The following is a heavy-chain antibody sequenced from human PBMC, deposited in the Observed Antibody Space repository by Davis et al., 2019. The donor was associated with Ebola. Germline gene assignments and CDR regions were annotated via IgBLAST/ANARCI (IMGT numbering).Heavy chain of an antibody. V-gene: IGHV3-7*01. D-gene: IGHD1-26*01. CDR3: ASAHRVGDY. CDR1: GFTFSSYW. J-gene: IGHJ4*02. CDR2: IKQDGSEK. Sequence: GGSLRLSCAASGFTFSSYWMSWVRQAPGKGLEWVANIKQDGSEKYYADSVKGRFTISRDNSKNTLYLQMNSLRAEDTAVYYCASAHRVGDYWGQGTLVTVSS.